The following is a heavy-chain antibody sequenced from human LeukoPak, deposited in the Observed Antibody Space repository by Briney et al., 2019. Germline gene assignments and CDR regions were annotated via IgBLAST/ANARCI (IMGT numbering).Heavy chain of an antibody. CDR3: GREPYYYGSGRSDY. CDR1: GGSFSGYY. D-gene: IGHD3-10*01. V-gene: IGHV4-34*01. CDR2: INHSGST. J-gene: IGHJ4*02. Sequence: SETLSLTCAVYGGSFSGYYWSWIRQPPGKGLEWIGEINHSGSTNYNPSLKSRVTISVDTSKNQFSLKLSSVTAADTAVYYCGREPYYYGSGRSDYWGQGTLVTVSS.